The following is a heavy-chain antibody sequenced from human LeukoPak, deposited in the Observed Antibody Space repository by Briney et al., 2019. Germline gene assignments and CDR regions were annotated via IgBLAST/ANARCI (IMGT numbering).Heavy chain of an antibody. V-gene: IGHV1-18*01. D-gene: IGHD4/OR15-4a*01. Sequence: PGASVKVSCKASGYTFSFYGINWVRLARGRGPEYMASINPQKTNTNYAQKFQGRVTVTADTSTNTAYMEVRSLRSDDTAIYYCARRKYGADYNGMDVWGQGTTVTVSS. J-gene: IGHJ6*02. CDR2: INPQKTNT. CDR3: ARRKYGADYNGMDV. CDR1: GYTFSFYG.